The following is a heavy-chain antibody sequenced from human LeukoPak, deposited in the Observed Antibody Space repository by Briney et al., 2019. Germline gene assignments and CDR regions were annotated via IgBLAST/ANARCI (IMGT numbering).Heavy chain of an antibody. V-gene: IGHV4-59*01. CDR2: IYYSGST. D-gene: IGHD6-13*01. Sequence: SETLSLTCTVSGGSISSYYWSWIRQPPGKGLEWIGYIYYSGSTNYNPSLKSRVTISVDTSKNQFSLKLSSVTAADTAVYYCARGRESWYSSSWYPVSYYFDYWGQGTLVTVSS. CDR1: GGSISSYY. CDR3: ARGRESWYSSSWYPVSYYFDY. J-gene: IGHJ4*02.